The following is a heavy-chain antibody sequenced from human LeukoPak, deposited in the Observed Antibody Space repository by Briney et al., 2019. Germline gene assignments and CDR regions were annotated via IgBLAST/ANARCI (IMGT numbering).Heavy chain of an antibody. J-gene: IGHJ1*01. CDR1: GFTFSNAW. V-gene: IGHV3-15*01. Sequence: GGSLRLSCAASGFTFSNAWMSWVRQAPGKGLGWVGRIKSKTDGGTTDYAAPVKGRFTISRDDSKNTLYLQMNSLKTEDTAVYYCTTYEYGLEYFQHWGQGTLVTVSS. CDR3: TTYEYGLEYFQH. D-gene: IGHD3-16*01. CDR2: IKSKTDGGTT.